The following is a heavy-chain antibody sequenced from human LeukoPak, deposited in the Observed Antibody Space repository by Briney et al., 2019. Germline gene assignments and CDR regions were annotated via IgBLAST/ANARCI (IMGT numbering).Heavy chain of an antibody. CDR2: ISSDGSNK. D-gene: IGHD4-17*01. CDR1: GFTFSRFP. Sequence: GGSLRLSCAGSGFTFSRFPMHWVRQAPGKGLEWVAVISSDGSNKYYADSVKGRFTISRDNSKNTLYLQMNSLRAEDTAVYYCARDPNWRYDYEEVLFDPWGQGTLVTVSS. V-gene: IGHV3-30*04. J-gene: IGHJ5*02. CDR3: ARDPNWRYDYEEVLFDP.